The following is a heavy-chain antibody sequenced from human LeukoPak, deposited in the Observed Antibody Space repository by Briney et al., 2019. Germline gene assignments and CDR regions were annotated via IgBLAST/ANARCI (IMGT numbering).Heavy chain of an antibody. V-gene: IGHV4-59*08. CDR2: IYYSGST. Sequence: SETLSLTCTVSGGSISSYYWSWIRQPPGKGLEWIGYIYYSGSTNYNPSLKSRVTISVDTSKNQFSLKLSSVTAADTAVYYCARHQPTYYYDSSGPNDLWGQGTLVTVSS. D-gene: IGHD3-22*01. CDR1: GGSISSYY. CDR3: ARHQPTYYYDSSGPNDL. J-gene: IGHJ4*02.